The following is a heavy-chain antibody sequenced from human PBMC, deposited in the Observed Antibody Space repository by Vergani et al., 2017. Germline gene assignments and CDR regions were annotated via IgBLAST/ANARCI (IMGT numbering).Heavy chain of an antibody. Sequence: EVQLVESGGGLVKPGGSLRLSCEASGFTFSSYSMNWVRQAPGKGLEWVSSISSSSSYIYYADSVKGRFTISRDNAKNSLYLQMNSLRAEDTAVYYCARARYSSGWYWFDPWGQGTLVTVSS. J-gene: IGHJ5*02. CDR2: ISSSSSYI. CDR3: ARARYSSGWYWFDP. CDR1: GFTFSSYS. D-gene: IGHD6-19*01. V-gene: IGHV3-21*01.